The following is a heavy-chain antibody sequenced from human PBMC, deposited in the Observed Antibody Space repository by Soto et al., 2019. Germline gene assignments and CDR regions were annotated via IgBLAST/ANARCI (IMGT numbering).Heavy chain of an antibody. CDR2: IYSGGST. J-gene: IGHJ4*02. Sequence: EVQLVESGGGLVQPGGSLRLSCAASGFTVSSNYMSWVRQAPGKGLEWVSVIYSGGSTYYADSVKGRFTISRDNSKNTLYLQMNRLRAEDTAVYYCARDTRGGWLSSFDYWGQGTLVTVSS. CDR3: ARDTRGGWLSSFDY. D-gene: IGHD3-9*01. CDR1: GFTVSSNY. V-gene: IGHV3-66*01.